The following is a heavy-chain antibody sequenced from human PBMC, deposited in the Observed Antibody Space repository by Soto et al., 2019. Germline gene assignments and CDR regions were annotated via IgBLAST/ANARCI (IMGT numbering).Heavy chain of an antibody. V-gene: IGHV1-46*03. D-gene: IGHD3-22*01. CDR2: INLSADRT. Sequence: ASVKLSCKASGYIFTNYYIHWVRQAPGQGLEWMGIINLSADRTSYAQKFQGRFTVTMDTSTSTVYMELGSLRSEDTAVYYCVRDPSSGYRSFDYWGQGTLVTVS. J-gene: IGHJ4*02. CDR1: GYIFTNYY. CDR3: VRDPSSGYRSFDY.